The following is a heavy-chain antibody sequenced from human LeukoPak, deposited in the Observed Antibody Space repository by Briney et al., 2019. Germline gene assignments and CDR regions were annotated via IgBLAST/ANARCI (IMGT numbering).Heavy chain of an antibody. CDR2: IYYSVST. CDR1: GGSISSYY. CDR3: ARHNPTGTGTNWWFDP. D-gene: IGHD1-7*01. Sequence: PSGTLSLTCTVSGGSISSYYWSWIRQPPGEGLERIWYIYYSVSTHYNPSLKSRVTISVDTSKNQFSLKLSSVTAADTAVYYCARHNPTGTGTNWWFDPWGQGTLVTVSS. V-gene: IGHV4-59*08. J-gene: IGHJ5*02.